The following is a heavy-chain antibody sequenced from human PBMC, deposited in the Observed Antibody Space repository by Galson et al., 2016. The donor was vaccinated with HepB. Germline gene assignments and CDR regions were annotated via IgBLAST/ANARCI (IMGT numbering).Heavy chain of an antibody. CDR1: GDSINSGGYS. V-gene: IGHV4-30-2*01. CDR3: ARGDYGDCGEGAFDI. Sequence: TLSLTCAVSGDSINSGGYSWSWIRQPPGKGLEWIGYLFHSGSTHYNPSLERRVTISVDRSKNQFSLNLTSVTAADTAVYYLARGDYGDCGEGAFDIWGRGTMVTVSP. D-gene: IGHD4-17*01. J-gene: IGHJ3*02. CDR2: LFHSGST.